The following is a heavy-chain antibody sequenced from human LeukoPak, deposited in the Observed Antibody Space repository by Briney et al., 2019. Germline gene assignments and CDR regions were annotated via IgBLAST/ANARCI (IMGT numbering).Heavy chain of an antibody. CDR3: ARDKITIFYGMDV. CDR1: GGSISSSSYY. V-gene: IGHV4-39*02. J-gene: IGHJ6*02. Sequence: SETLSLTCTVSGGSISSSSYYWGWIRQPPGKGLEWIGSIYYSGSTYYNPSLKSRVTISVDTSKNQFSLKLSSVTAADTAVFYCARDKITIFYGMDVWGQGTTVTVSS. CDR2: IYYSGST. D-gene: IGHD3-9*01.